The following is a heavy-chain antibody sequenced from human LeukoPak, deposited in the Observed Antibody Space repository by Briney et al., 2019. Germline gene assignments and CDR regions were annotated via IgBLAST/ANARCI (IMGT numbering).Heavy chain of an antibody. CDR1: GGSISSGSYY. V-gene: IGHV4-61*02. Sequence: SETLSLTCTVSGGSISSGSYYWSWIRQPAGKGLEWIGRIYTSGSTNYNPSLKSRVTMSVDTSKNQFSLKLSSVTAADTAVYYCAREFDFWSGYYYFDYWGQGTLVTVSS. CDR2: IYTSGST. CDR3: AREFDFWSGYYYFDY. D-gene: IGHD3-3*01. J-gene: IGHJ4*02.